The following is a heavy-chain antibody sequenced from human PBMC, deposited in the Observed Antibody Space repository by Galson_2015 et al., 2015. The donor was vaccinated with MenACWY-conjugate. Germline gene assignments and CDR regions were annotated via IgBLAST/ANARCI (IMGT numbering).Heavy chain of an antibody. CDR1: GFTFSSYW. J-gene: IGHJ5*02. D-gene: IGHD5-24*01. CDR3: TRGNDGYGRFDP. Sequence: SLRLSCAASGFTFSSYWMSWVRQAPGKGLGWVANINDEGGSEKYYVDSVKGRFTLSRDNAKNTLYLQMNSLRGDDTAVYYCTRGNDGYGRFDPWGQGTLVTVSS. V-gene: IGHV3-7*01. CDR2: INDEGGSEK.